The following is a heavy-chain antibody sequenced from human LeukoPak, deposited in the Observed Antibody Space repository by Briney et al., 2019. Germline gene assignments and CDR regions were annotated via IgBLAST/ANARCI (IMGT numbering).Heavy chain of an antibody. Sequence: SESLSLTCTVSGDSISNYYWSWIRQPAGKGREWIGRIYTSGTTNYNPSLKRRVTMSVDTSKNQFSLNLSSVTAADTAMYYCARESYASSYVFDYWGQGILVTVSS. CDR1: GDSISNYY. D-gene: IGHD6-6*01. CDR3: ARESYASSYVFDY. J-gene: IGHJ4*02. V-gene: IGHV4-4*07. CDR2: IYTSGTT.